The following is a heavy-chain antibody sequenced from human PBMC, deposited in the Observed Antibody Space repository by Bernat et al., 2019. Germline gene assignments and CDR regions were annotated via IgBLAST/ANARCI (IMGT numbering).Heavy chain of an antibody. D-gene: IGHD3-16*01. CDR3: ARDRRGTDSGGMDV. CDR1: GFTFSSYA. Sequence: QVQLVESGGGVVQPGRSLRLPCAASGFTFSSYAIHWVRQAPGKGLEWVAAISYDGINKYYADSVKGRFTISRDNSKNTLYLQMISLRAEDTAVYYCARDRRGTDSGGMDVWGQGTTVTVSS. V-gene: IGHV3-30*04. J-gene: IGHJ6*02. CDR2: ISYDGINK.